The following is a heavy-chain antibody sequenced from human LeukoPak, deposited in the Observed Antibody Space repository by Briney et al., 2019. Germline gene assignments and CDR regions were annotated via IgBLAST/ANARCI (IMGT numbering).Heavy chain of an antibody. CDR2: IYFSGTT. V-gene: IGHV4-39*01. CDR3: ARHSWGYNYGHAPFDY. Sequence: PSETLSLTCTVSGGSISSSNYYWGWIRQPPGKGLEWTGSIYFSGTTYYNPSLKSRVTVSADTSKKQFSLKLSSVTAADTAVFYCARHSWGYNYGHAPFDYWGQGALVTVSS. CDR1: GGSISSSNYY. D-gene: IGHD5-18*01. J-gene: IGHJ4*02.